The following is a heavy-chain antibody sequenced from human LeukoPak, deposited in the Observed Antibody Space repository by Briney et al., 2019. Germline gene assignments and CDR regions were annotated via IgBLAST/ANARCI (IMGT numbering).Heavy chain of an antibody. CDR2: IPYDGSDE. V-gene: IGHV3-30*02. J-gene: IGHJ4*02. D-gene: IGHD1-26*01. CDR1: GFTLSNYG. CDR3: ASEWEIKSLDY. Sequence: GGSLRLSCAASGFTLSNYGMHWVRQAPGKGLEWVAVIPYDGSDEYYADSVKGRFTISRDNSKSTLFLQLNSLRAEDTAVYYCASEWEIKSLDYWGQGTLVTVSS.